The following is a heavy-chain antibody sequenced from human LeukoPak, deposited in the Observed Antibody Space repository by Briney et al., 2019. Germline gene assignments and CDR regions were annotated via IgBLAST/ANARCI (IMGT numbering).Heavy chain of an antibody. CDR1: GGSISGYY. V-gene: IGHV4-59*01. D-gene: IGHD1-1*01. CDR2: IYYSGNS. CDR3: ARAHSNNWHVDY. Sequence: PSETLPLTCTVSGGSISGYYWSWIRQPPGKGLEWIGYIYYSGNSDYNPSLKSRVSISVDTSKNQLSLKLSSVTAADTAVYYCARAHSNNWHVDYWGQGTLVTVSS. J-gene: IGHJ4*02.